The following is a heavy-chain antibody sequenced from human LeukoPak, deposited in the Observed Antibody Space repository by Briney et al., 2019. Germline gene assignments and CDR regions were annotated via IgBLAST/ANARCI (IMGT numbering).Heavy chain of an antibody. CDR3: AKEVVMGETNYYYYGMDV. CDR2: ISGSGGRA. CDR1: GFNFRGYA. V-gene: IGHV3-23*01. D-gene: IGHD2-21*01. Sequence: GGSLRLSCAASGFNFRGYAMSWVRQAPGKGLEWVSAISGSGGRAHYADSVRGRFTISRDNSQNTLQLQMNSLRAEDTAVYYCAKEVVMGETNYYYYGMDVWGQGTTVTVSS. J-gene: IGHJ6*02.